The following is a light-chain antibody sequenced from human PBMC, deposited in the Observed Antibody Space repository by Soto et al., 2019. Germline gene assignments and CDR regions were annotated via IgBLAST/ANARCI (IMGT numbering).Light chain of an antibody. CDR1: ESVSRN. CDR3: QQHNQWPIT. Sequence: EVVMTQSPATLSVSPGERATLSCRASESVSRNLAWYQQKPGQAPRLLIYDASTRATGIPDRFSGGGSGTEFTLTINSLQSEDSAVYYCQQHNQWPITFGQGTRLEIK. V-gene: IGKV3-15*01. J-gene: IGKJ5*01. CDR2: DAS.